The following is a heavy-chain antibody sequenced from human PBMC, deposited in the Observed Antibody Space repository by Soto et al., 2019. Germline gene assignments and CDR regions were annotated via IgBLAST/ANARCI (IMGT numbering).Heavy chain of an antibody. V-gene: IGHV3-23*01. CDR1: GFTVSRYA. CDR3: AKGGLGDCSTTSCLFHFDY. Sequence: GGSLRLSCTASGFTVSRYAMSWVRQAPGKGLEWVSTISDSGSTYYAESVKGRLTISRDNSKHTLYLQMESLRDEGTAVYYRAKGGLGDCSTTSCLFHFDYSGVGALVTVSS. D-gene: IGHD2-2*01. J-gene: IGHJ4*02. CDR2: ISDSGST.